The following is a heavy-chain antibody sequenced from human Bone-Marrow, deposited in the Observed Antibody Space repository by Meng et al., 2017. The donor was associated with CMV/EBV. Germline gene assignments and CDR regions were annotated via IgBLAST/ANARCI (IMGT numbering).Heavy chain of an antibody. CDR1: DTFTSDG. J-gene: IGHJ4*02. D-gene: IGHD3-22*01. V-gene: IGHV1-18*01. Sequence: DTFTSDGISWVRQAPGHGLEWMGVISAYNGNTNYAQRLQGRVTMTTDTSTSTAYMELRSLRSDDTAVYYCARVIRNYYDSSGYYLDYWGQGTLITVSS. CDR2: ISAYNGNT. CDR3: ARVIRNYYDSSGYYLDY.